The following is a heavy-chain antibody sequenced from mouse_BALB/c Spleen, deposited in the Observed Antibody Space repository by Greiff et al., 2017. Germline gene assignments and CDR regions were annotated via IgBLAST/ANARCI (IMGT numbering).Heavy chain of an antibody. Sequence: QVQLQQSGAELVRPGSSVKISCKASGYAFSRYWMNWVKQRPGQGLEWIGQIYPGDGATNYNGKFKGKATLTADKSSSTAYMQLSSLTSEDSAVYFCARFGYGNYDAMDYWGQGTSVTVSS. D-gene: IGHD2-10*02. CDR3: ARFGYGNYDAMDY. CDR1: GYAFSRYW. CDR2: IYPGDGAT. J-gene: IGHJ4*01. V-gene: IGHV1-80*01.